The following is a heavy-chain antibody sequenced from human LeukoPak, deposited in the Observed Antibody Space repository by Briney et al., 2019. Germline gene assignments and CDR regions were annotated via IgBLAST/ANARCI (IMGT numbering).Heavy chain of an antibody. CDR3: ARISKTSEYFQH. V-gene: IGHV1-69*01. CDR2: IIPIFGTA. J-gene: IGHJ1*01. Sequence: SVKVSCKASGGTFSSYAISWVRQAPGQGLEWTGGIIPIFGTANYAQKFQGRVMITADESTSTAYMELSSLRSEDTAVYYCARISKTSEYFQHWGQGTLVTVSS. CDR1: GGTFSSYA.